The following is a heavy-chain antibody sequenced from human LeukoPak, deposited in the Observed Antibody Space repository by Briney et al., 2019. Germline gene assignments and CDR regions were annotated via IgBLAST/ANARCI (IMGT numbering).Heavy chain of an antibody. CDR3: ARAPSEIGGYYPEYFRH. Sequence: PGGSLRLSCAASGFTFSSYWMHWVRQAPGMGLVWVSRIKSDGSTRYADSVKGRFTISRDNAKNTVSLQMTSLRAEDTGVYYCARAPSEIGGYYPEYFRHWGQGTLVIVSS. V-gene: IGHV3-74*01. D-gene: IGHD3-22*01. CDR2: IKSDGST. J-gene: IGHJ1*01. CDR1: GFTFSSYW.